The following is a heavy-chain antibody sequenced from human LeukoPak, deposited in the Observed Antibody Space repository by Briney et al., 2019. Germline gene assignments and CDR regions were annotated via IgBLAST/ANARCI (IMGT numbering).Heavy chain of an antibody. Sequence: ASVKVSCKASGYTFTSNYMHWVRQAPGQGLEWMGIISPSDGSANSAQKFQGRVTMTRDTSTSTVYMELSSLRSEDTAVYYCARDRGKVVIATYWYFDLWGRGTLVTVSS. J-gene: IGHJ2*01. CDR1: GYTFTSNY. D-gene: IGHD3-22*01. CDR2: ISPSDGSA. V-gene: IGHV1-46*01. CDR3: ARDRGKVVIATYWYFDL.